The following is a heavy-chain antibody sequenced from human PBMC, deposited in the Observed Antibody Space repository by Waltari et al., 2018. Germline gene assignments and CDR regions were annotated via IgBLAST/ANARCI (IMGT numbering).Heavy chain of an antibody. D-gene: IGHD5-12*01. V-gene: IGHV4-39*01. CDR3: ATYIGASVGTAAFDV. CDR2: VSYSGLT. CDR1: GVSITSNRHY. J-gene: IGHJ3*01. Sequence: QLQLQESGPRLVRPSETLSLICRVSGVSITSNRHYWAWIRQSPGQGLEWIGTVSYSGLTSSSPSLKSRVSVSRDTAKNQVSLILGSVTAADMAVYYCATYIGASVGTAAFDVWGQGTMVTVSS.